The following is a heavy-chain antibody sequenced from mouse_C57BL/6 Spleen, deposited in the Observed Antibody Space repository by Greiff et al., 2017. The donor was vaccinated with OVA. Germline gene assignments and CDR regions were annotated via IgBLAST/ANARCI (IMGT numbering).Heavy chain of an antibody. CDR1: GYTFTSYW. V-gene: IGHV1-52*01. Sequence: QVQLQQPGAELVRPGSSVKLSCKASGYTFTSYWMHWVKQRPIQGLEWIGNIDPSDSETHYNQKFKDKATLTVDKSSSTAYMQLSSLTSEDSAVYYGARSDYYYGGGDYWGQGTTLTVSS. J-gene: IGHJ2*01. CDR2: IDPSDSET. D-gene: IGHD1-1*01. CDR3: ARSDYYYGGGDY.